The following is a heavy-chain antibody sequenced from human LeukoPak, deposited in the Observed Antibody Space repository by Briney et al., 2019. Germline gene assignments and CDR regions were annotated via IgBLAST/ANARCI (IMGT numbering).Heavy chain of an antibody. V-gene: IGHV3-23*01. CDR2: ISGSGGST. CDR3: ARGDPYYYYYYMDV. Sequence: GGSLRLSCAASGFTFSSYAMSWVRQAPGKGLEWVSAISGSGGSTYYADSVKGRFTISRDNSKNTLYLQMNSLRAEDTAVYYCARGDPYYYYYYMDVWGKGTTITVSS. J-gene: IGHJ6*03. CDR1: GFTFSSYA. D-gene: IGHD2-21*02.